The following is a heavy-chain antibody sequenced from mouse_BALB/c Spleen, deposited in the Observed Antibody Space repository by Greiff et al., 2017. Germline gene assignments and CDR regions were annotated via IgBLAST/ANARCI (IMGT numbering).Heavy chain of an antibody. J-gene: IGHJ3*01. Sequence: EVKLMESGGGLVQPGGSMKLSCVASGFTFSNYWMNWVRQSPEKGLEWVAEIRLKSNNYATHYAESVKGRFTISRDDSKSSVYLQMNNLRAEDTGIYYCTRLTGPAWFAYWGQGTLVTVSA. D-gene: IGHD4-1*01. CDR3: TRLTGPAWFAY. V-gene: IGHV6-6*02. CDR1: GFTFSNYW. CDR2: IRLKSNNYAT.